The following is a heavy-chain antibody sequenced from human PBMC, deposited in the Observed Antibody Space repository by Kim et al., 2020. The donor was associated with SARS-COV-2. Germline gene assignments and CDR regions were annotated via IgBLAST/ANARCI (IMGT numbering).Heavy chain of an antibody. J-gene: IGHJ5*02. CDR1: GYTFTSYG. V-gene: IGHV1-18*01. Sequence: ASVKVSCKASGYTFTSYGINWVRQAPGQGLEWMGWISGYNGDTIYAQNVQGRLTMTRDTSTSTAYMSLSSLTSDDTAMYYFVRDLYYGSGSDFGGSAWGQRTLVTVSS. CDR2: ISGYNGDT. CDR3: VRDLYYGSGSDFGGSA. D-gene: IGHD3-10*01.